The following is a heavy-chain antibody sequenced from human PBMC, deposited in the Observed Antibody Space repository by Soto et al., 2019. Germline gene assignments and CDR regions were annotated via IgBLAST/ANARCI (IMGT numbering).Heavy chain of an antibody. J-gene: IGHJ4*02. CDR3: AKDQASGQGSFDS. CDR1: GFTFNIYA. V-gene: IGHV3-30*02. CDR2: ISYDGSNQ. Sequence: GGSLRLSCAASGFTFNIYARHWVRQGPDKGLEWVGLISYDGSNQYYAESVKGRFTISRDNSKNTLFLQMNSLRADDTAVYYSAKDQASGQGSFDSWGQGTLVTVSS.